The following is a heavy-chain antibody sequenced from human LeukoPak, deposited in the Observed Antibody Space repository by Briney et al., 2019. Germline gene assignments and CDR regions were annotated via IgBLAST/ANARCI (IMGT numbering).Heavy chain of an antibody. D-gene: IGHD3-10*01. CDR3: ARDRYYGSGSYRPLDY. Sequence: GASVKVSCKASGGTFSSNAISWVRQAPGQGLEWMGGIIPIFGTANYAQKFQGRVTITADESTSTAYMELSSLRSEDMAVYYCARDRYYGSGSYRPLDYWGQGTLVTVSS. J-gene: IGHJ4*02. CDR1: GGTFSSNA. CDR2: IIPIFGTA. V-gene: IGHV1-69*13.